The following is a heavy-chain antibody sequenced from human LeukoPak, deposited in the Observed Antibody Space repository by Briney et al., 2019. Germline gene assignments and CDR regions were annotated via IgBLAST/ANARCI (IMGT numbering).Heavy chain of an antibody. V-gene: IGHV1-18*01. CDR2: ISAYNGNT. D-gene: IGHD3-3*01. CDR1: GYTFTSYG. Sequence: GASVKVSCKASGYTFTSYGISWVRQAPGQGLEWMGWISAYNGNTNYAQKLQGRVTMTTDTSTSTAYMELRSLRSDDTAVYYCARDTAVGFLEWWRRLDYYYMDVWGKGTTVTVSS. CDR3: ARDTAVGFLEWWRRLDYYYMDV. J-gene: IGHJ6*03.